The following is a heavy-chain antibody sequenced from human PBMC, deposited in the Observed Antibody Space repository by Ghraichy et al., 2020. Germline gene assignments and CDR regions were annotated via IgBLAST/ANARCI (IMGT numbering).Heavy chain of an antibody. V-gene: IGHV4-34*01. CDR1: GGSFSGYD. CDR3: ARGKKGSSGWYRFDP. CDR2: INHSGST. J-gene: IGHJ5*02. D-gene: IGHD6-19*01. Sequence: SETLSLTCAVYGGSFSGYDWSWIRQPPGKGLEWIGEINHSGSTNYNPSLKSRVTISVDTSKNQFSLKLSSVTAADTAVYYCARGKKGSSGWYRFDPWGQGTLVTVSS.